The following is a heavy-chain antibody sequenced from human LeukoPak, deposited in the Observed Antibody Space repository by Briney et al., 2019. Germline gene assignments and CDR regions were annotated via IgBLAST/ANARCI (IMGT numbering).Heavy chain of an antibody. CDR3: AKDRPNYYGSNGHYYRRDGDY. Sequence: GGSLRLSCAASGFTFSIYAMSWVRQAPGKGLQWVSSITSSGDGTYYADSVKGRFTISRDNSKNMLYLQMNSLRVEDTAVYFCAKDRPNYYGSNGHYYRRDGDYWGQGTLVTVSS. J-gene: IGHJ4*02. D-gene: IGHD3-22*01. CDR2: ITSSGDGT. CDR1: GFTFSIYA. V-gene: IGHV3-23*01.